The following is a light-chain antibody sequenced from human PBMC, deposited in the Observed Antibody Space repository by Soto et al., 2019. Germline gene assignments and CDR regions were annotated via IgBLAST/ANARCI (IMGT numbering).Light chain of an antibody. CDR2: GAS. CDR3: QKYGSSTLFT. CDR1: QSVSSSY. Sequence: EIVLTQSPGTLSLSPGERATLSCRASQSVSSSYLAWYQQKPGQAPRLLIYGASSRATGIPDRFSGSGSGTEFTLTIRRLEPEDFAVYYCQKYGSSTLFTFGPGTKVDIK. V-gene: IGKV3-20*01. J-gene: IGKJ3*01.